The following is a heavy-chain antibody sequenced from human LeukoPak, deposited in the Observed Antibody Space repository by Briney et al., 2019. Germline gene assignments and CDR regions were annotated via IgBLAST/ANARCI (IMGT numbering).Heavy chain of an antibody. CDR1: GYTFTGYY. CDR3: ARGTDYWFDP. J-gene: IGHJ5*02. CDR2: SNPNSGGT. V-gene: IGHV1-2*02. Sequence: GASVKLSCKASGYTFTGYYMHWVRHAPAQGLEWMGWSNPNSGGTNYAQKFQGRVTMTRDTSISTAYMELSKLRSDDTAVYYCARGTDYWFDPWGQGTLVTVSS.